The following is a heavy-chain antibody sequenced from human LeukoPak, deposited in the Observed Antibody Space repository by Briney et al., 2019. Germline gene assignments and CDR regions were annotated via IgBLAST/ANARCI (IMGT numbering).Heavy chain of an antibody. CDR3: ARVRYTVTTSYYYYYMDV. D-gene: IGHD4-17*01. V-gene: IGHV1-2*02. Sequence: GVSVKVSCKASGYTLTGYYMHWVRQAPGQGLEWMGWINPNSGVTNYAQKFQGRVTMTRDTSISTAYMELSRLRSDDTAVYYCARVRYTVTTSYYYYYMDVWGKGTTVTISS. J-gene: IGHJ6*03. CDR2: INPNSGVT. CDR1: GYTLTGYY.